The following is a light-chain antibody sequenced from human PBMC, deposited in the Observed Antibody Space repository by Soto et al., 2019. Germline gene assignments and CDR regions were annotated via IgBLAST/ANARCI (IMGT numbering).Light chain of an antibody. Sequence: DIQMTQSPSTLSASVGDRVTITCRASQNINDYLAWYQQKPGKSPKVLIYDASTLESGVPSRFSGSGSGTEFTLTISSLQPDDFATYYCQQYHSYWTFGQGTRWIS. V-gene: IGKV1-5*01. J-gene: IGKJ1*01. CDR1: QNINDY. CDR2: DAS. CDR3: QQYHSYWT.